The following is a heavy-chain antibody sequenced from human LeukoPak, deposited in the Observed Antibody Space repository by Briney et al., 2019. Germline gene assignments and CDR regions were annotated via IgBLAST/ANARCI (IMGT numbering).Heavy chain of an antibody. CDR3: ARGQRELKYGPDY. CDR2: IYYDAGA. D-gene: IGHD3-10*01. Sequence: PSETLSLTCTVSGASTTTTTHYWSWLRQHPGKGPEWIAYIYYDAGAYYNPSLASRVTISLDSSANQFSLRLSSVTAADTAVYYCARGQRELKYGPDYWGQGTLVTVSS. V-gene: IGHV4-31*03. J-gene: IGHJ4*02. CDR1: GASTTTTTHY.